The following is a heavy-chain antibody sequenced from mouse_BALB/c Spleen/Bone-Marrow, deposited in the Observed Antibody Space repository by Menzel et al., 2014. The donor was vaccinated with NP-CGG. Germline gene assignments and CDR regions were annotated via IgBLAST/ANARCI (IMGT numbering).Heavy chain of an antibody. D-gene: IGHD4-1*01. CDR1: GFTFSTYG. V-gene: IGHV5-6*01. CDR2: ISSGGGYT. CDR3: TRQRNWDHYAMDY. Sequence: EVQLVESGGDLVKPGGSLKLSCAASGFTFSTYGMSWVRQTPDKRQEWVATISSGGGYTYYPDSVKGRFTISRDNANNTLYLQMSSLKSEDTAMYYCTRQRNWDHYAMDYWGQGTSVTVSS. J-gene: IGHJ4*01.